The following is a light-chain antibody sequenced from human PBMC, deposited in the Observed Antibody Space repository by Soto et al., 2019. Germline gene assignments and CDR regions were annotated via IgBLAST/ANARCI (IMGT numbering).Light chain of an antibody. Sequence: DIQMTQSPATLFASVVDRVSITCRASQSINNWLAWYQQKPGKAPKLLIYKTSDLESGVPSRFSGSGSGTEFSLTISSLQPDDFATYYCQQYKSFSLTFGGGTKVDIK. J-gene: IGKJ4*01. CDR1: QSINNW. V-gene: IGKV1-5*03. CDR2: KTS. CDR3: QQYKSFSLT.